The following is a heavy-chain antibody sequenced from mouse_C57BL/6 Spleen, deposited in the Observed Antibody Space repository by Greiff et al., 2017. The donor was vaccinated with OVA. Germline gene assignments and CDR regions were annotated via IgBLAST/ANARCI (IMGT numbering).Heavy chain of an antibody. CDR3: ARGTVVAPWYFDV. V-gene: IGHV14-2*01. CDR2: IDPEDGET. J-gene: IGHJ1*03. CDR1: GFNIKDYY. D-gene: IGHD1-1*01. Sequence: EVKLVESGAELVKPGASVKLSCTASGFNIKDYYMHWVKQRTEQGLEWIGRIDPEDGETKYAPKFQGKATITADTSSNTAYLQLSSLTSEDTAVYYCARGTVVAPWYFDVWGTGTTVTVSS.